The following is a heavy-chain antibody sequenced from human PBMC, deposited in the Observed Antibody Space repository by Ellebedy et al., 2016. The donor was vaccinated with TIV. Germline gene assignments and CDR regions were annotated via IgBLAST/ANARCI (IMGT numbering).Heavy chain of an antibody. CDR2: ITESGGNT. CDR3: ARDPVGVGPAFDV. J-gene: IGHJ3*01. Sequence: GESLKTSCAASGLTFSSHAMSWVRQAPGKGLEWVSSITESGGNTYYADSVKGRFTISRDNYKDTLFLQMNSLRAEDTAIYFCARDPVGVGPAFDVWGQGTMVTVSS. V-gene: IGHV3-23*01. D-gene: IGHD4-23*01. CDR1: GLTFSSHA.